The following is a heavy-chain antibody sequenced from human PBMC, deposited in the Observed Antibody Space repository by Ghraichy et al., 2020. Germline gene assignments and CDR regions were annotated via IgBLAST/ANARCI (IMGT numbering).Heavy chain of an antibody. V-gene: IGHV4-39*01. CDR3: VRHNYNWNDFHFHYYMDV. CDR2: IYYSGRT. CDR1: GGSISSSSYY. D-gene: IGHD1-1*01. Sequence: SETPSLTCTVSGGSISSSSYYWGWIRQPPGKGLEWIGSIYYSGRTHYNPSLKSRVTISIDTSKNQFSLKLSSVTAADTDVYYCVRHNYNWNDFHFHYYMDVWGKGTTVTVSS. J-gene: IGHJ6*03.